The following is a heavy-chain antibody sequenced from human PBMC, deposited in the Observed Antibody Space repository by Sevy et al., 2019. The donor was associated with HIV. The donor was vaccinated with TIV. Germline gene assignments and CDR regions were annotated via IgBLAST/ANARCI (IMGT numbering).Heavy chain of an antibody. CDR2: ISSDGSPT. Sequence: GGSLRLSCEASGFTFSSYWMHWVRQSPGKGLVWVSRISSDGSPTNYADSVEGRFTISRDNAKNTLYLQMNSLRAEDTALYYCARGYSYGYGMDVWGQGTTVTVSS. CDR1: GFTFSSYW. V-gene: IGHV3-74*01. D-gene: IGHD5-18*01. CDR3: ARGYSYGYGMDV. J-gene: IGHJ6*02.